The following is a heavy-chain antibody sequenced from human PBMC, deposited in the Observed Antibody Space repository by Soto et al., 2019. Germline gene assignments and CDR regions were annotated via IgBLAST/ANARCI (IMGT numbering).Heavy chain of an antibody. D-gene: IGHD4-4*01. CDR3: ARDFRTETTMATLNFEH. V-gene: IGHV1-18*01. Sequence: QVQLVQSGAEAKKPGASVRVSCKASGYSFSNYGISWVRQAPGQGLEWMGWISAYNGNTDFAQKVQGRVTMATDTSTTTAYMELRRLRSDDTAVYYFARDFRTETTMATLNFEHWGQGKLVTVSS. J-gene: IGHJ4*02. CDR2: ISAYNGNT. CDR1: GYSFSNYG.